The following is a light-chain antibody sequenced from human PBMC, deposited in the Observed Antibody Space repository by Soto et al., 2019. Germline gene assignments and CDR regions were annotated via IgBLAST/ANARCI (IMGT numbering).Light chain of an antibody. CDR2: SAS. CDR3: QQYGSSRNT. V-gene: IGKV3-20*01. J-gene: IGKJ2*01. Sequence: NVLARSPGTLSLSPGERATLSCRASQSVTSSYLAWYQQKPGQAPRLLIYSASSRATGVPDRFSGSGSATDFTLTISRVEPEDFAVYYCQQYGSSRNTFGQGTKVDIK. CDR1: QSVTSSY.